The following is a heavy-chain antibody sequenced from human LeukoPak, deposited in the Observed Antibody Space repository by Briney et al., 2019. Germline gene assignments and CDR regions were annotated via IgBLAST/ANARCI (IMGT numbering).Heavy chain of an antibody. V-gene: IGHV3-21*01. CDR3: ARGLAAAGTRGPY. CDR2: ISSTGAYI. D-gene: IGHD6-13*01. J-gene: IGHJ4*02. CDR1: GFTFSSYG. Sequence: GGSLRLSCAASGFTFSSYGMHWVRQAPGKGLEWVSSISSTGAYIYYADSLKGRFTISRDNTKNSLYLQMNSLRADDTAVYYCARGLAAAGTRGPYWGQGTLVTVSS.